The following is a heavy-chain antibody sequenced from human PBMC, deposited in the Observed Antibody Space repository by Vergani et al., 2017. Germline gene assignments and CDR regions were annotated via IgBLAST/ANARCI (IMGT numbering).Heavy chain of an antibody. D-gene: IGHD2-21*01. J-gene: IGHJ4*02. CDR2: IFRSGTT. CDR1: GDSLSSSDHY. CDR3: ARENVVIARIFDF. Sequence: QLQLQESGPGLVRPSETLSLTCSVSGDSLSSSDHYWSWIRQRSDKGLEWVGHIFRSGTTYYNPSLKSRLIMSVDTSKNQFSLKLTSVTAADTAMYYCARENVVIARIFDFWGQGTLVTVSS. V-gene: IGHV4-31*03.